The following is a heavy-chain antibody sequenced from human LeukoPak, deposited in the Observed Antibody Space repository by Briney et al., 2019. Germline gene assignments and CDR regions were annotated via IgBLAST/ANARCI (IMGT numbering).Heavy chain of an antibody. J-gene: IGHJ4*02. D-gene: IGHD2-15*01. Sequence: SETLSLTCVVSGYSISSTYYWGWIRQPPGKGLEWIGSIYHSGSTYYNSPLKSRVTISIDKSKNQFSLKLSSMTAADTAVYYCARDCSGNSCYSYWGQGTLVTVSS. V-gene: IGHV4-38-2*02. CDR1: GYSISSTYY. CDR2: IYHSGST. CDR3: ARDCSGNSCYSY.